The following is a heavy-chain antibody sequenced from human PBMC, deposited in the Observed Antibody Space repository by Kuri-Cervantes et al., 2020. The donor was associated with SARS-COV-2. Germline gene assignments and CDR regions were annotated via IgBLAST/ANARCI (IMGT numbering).Heavy chain of an antibody. J-gene: IGHJ6*02. V-gene: IGHV4-34*01. CDR1: GGSFSGYY. CDR2: INHSGST. Sequence: LRLSCAVYGGSFSGYYWSWIRQPPGKGLEWIGEINHSGSTNYSPSLKSRVTISVDTSKNQFSLKLSSVTATDTAVYYCARVLLGDIVVVPAAAEYYGMDVWGQGTMVTVSS. D-gene: IGHD2-2*01. CDR3: ARVLLGDIVVVPAAAEYYGMDV.